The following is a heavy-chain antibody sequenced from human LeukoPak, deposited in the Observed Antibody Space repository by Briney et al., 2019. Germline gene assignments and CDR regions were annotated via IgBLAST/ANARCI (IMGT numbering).Heavy chain of an antibody. CDR2: INHNGNVN. V-gene: IGHV3-7*03. D-gene: IGHD3-16*01. J-gene: IGHJ6*02. CDR1: GFTFSSYW. CDR3: ARGGGLDV. Sequence: GGSLRLSCAASGFTFSSYWMNWARQAPGKGLEWVASINHNGNVNYYVDSVKGRFTISRDNAKNSLYLQMSNLRAEDTAVDFCARGGGLDVWGQGATVTVSS.